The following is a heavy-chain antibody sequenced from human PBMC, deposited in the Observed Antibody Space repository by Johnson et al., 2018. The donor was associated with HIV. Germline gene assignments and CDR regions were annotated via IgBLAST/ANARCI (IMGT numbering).Heavy chain of an antibody. CDR3: ASVYYDILTGYYSDAFDI. CDR1: GFIFSTYT. CDR2: ISYDGSNK. D-gene: IGHD3-9*01. J-gene: IGHJ3*02. Sequence: QVQLVESGGGVVQPGRSLRLSCAASGFIFSTYTIHWVRQAPGKGLEWVAAISYDGSNKYYADSVKGRSTISRDNAKNSLYLQMNSLRAEDTALYYCASVYYDILTGYYSDAFDIWGQVTMVTVSP. V-gene: IGHV3-30-3*01.